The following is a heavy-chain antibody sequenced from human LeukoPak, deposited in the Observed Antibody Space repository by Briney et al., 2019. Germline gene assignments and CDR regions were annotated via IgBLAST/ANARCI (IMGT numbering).Heavy chain of an antibody. V-gene: IGHV1-2*02. Sequence: ASVKVSCKASGYTFTGYYMHWVRQAPGQGLEWMGWINPNSGGTNYAQKFQGGVTMTRDMSISTAYMELSRLRSDDTAVYYCARDRVSIAAAGSDYYYYMDVWGKGTTVTVSS. D-gene: IGHD6-13*01. CDR1: GYTFTGYY. J-gene: IGHJ6*03. CDR2: INPNSGGT. CDR3: ARDRVSIAAAGSDYYYYMDV.